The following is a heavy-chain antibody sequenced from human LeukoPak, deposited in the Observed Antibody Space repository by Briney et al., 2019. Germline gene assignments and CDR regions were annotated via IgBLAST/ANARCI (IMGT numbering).Heavy chain of an antibody. CDR1: GYTFTSYD. CDR2: IIPIFGTA. D-gene: IGHD3-22*01. Sequence: SVKVSCKASGYTFTSYDINWVRQAPGQGLEWMGGIIPIFGTANYAQKIQGRVTITTDESTSTAYMELSSLRSEDTAVYYRARAGHETYYYDSSDYYYPYWGQGTLVTVSS. J-gene: IGHJ4*02. V-gene: IGHV1-69*05. CDR3: ARAGHETYYYDSSDYYYPY.